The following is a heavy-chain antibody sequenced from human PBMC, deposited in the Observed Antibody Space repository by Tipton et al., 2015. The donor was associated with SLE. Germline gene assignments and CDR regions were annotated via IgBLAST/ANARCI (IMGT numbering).Heavy chain of an antibody. J-gene: IGHJ3*02. CDR2: VYPRNSDS. CDR3: ARRLVTSHEGDAFDI. V-gene: IGHV5-51*03. Sequence: QLVQSGVEVKKPGESLRISCKASGYSFSNYWIDWVRQMPGKGLEWMGIVYPRNSDSRYSPSFQGQVTMSADKSITTAFLQWSSLKASDAAMYYCARRLVTSHEGDAFDIWGQGTLVTVSS. CDR1: GYSFSNYW. D-gene: IGHD2-21*02.